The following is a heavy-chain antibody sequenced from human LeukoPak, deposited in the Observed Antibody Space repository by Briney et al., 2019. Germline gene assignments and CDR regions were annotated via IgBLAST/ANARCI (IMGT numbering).Heavy chain of an antibody. V-gene: IGHV1-8*01. J-gene: IGHJ1*01. CDR3: ARSYDSSGYYPRQYFQH. Sequence: ASVKVSCKASGYIFTSYDINWVRQATGQGLEWLGWMNPNSGATGYAQKFQGRVTMTRDTSISTAYMELSSLRFEDTAVYYCARSYDSSGYYPRQYFQHWGQGTLVTVSS. D-gene: IGHD3-22*01. CDR1: GYIFTSYD. CDR2: MNPNSGAT.